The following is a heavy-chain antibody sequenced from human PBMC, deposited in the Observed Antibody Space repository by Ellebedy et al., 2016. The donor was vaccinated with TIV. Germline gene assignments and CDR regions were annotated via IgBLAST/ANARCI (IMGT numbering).Heavy chain of an antibody. V-gene: IGHV4-59*12. CDR2: IYYSGST. D-gene: IGHD5-12*01. J-gene: IGHJ6*02. CDR1: GGSISSYY. Sequence: MPSETLSLTCTVSGGSISSYYWSWIRQPPGKGLEWIGYIYYSGSTNYNPSLKSRVTISVDTSKNQFSLKLSSVSAADTAVYYCARDRASIVATIRGGGYGMDVWGQGTTVTVSS. CDR3: ARDRASIVATIRGGGYGMDV.